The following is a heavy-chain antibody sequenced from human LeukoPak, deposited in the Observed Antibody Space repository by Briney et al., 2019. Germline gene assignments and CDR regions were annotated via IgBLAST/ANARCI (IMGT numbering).Heavy chain of an antibody. V-gene: IGHV4-31*03. CDR1: GGSISSGGYY. CDR3: ARDPGLGGSGSYKPTRPYGMDV. D-gene: IGHD3-10*01. Sequence: PSETLSLTCTVSGGSISSGGYYWSWIRQHPGKGLEWIGYIYYSGSTYYNPSLKSRVTISVDTSKNQFSLRLSSVTAADTAVYYCARDPGLGGSGSYKPTRPYGMDVWGRGTTVTVSS. J-gene: IGHJ6*02. CDR2: IYYSGST.